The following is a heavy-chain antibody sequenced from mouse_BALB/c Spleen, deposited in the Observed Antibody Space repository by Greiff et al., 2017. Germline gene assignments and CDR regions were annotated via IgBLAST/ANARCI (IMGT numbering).Heavy chain of an antibody. D-gene: IGHD1-1*01. CDR1: GYSITSGYY. CDR2: ISYDGSN. Sequence: EVKLEESGPGLVKPSQSLSLTCSVTGYSITSGYYWNWIRQFPGNKLEWMGYISYDGSNNYNPSLKNRISITRDTSKNQFFLKLNSVTTEDTATYYCAREVYYYGSRSFDYWGQGTTLTVSS. CDR3: AREVYYYGSRSFDY. J-gene: IGHJ2*01. V-gene: IGHV3-6*02.